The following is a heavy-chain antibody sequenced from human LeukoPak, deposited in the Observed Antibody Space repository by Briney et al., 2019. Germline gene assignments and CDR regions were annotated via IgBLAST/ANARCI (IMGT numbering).Heavy chain of an antibody. CDR3: AKDFSNSDGISYYYYGMDV. J-gene: IGHJ6*02. D-gene: IGHD5-18*01. CDR1: GFTFSSYG. Sequence: GRPLRLSCAASGFTFSSYGMHWVRQAPGKALEWVAVISYDGSNKYYADSVKGRFTISRDNSKNTLYLQMNSLRAEDTAVYYCAKDFSNSDGISYYYYGMDVWGQGTTVTVSS. CDR2: ISYDGSNK. V-gene: IGHV3-30*18.